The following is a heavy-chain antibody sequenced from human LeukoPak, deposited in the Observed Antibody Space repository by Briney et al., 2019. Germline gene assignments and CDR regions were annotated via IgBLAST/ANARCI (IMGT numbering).Heavy chain of an antibody. D-gene: IGHD3-22*01. J-gene: IGHJ4*02. CDR2: IRSKAYGGTT. CDR1: GFTFGDYA. CDR3: TRVFEYSYDSSGPGYYFDY. V-gene: IGHV3-49*04. Sequence: GGSLRLSCTASGFTFGDYAMSWVRQAPGKGLEWVGFIRSKAYGGTTEYAASVKGIFTISRDDSKSIAYLQMNSLKTEDTAVYYCTRVFEYSYDSSGPGYYFDYWGQGTLVTASS.